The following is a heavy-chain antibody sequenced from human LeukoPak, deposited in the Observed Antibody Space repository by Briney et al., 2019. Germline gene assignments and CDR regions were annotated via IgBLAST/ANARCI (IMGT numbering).Heavy chain of an antibody. V-gene: IGHV4-59*01. D-gene: IGHD3-10*01. CDR2: IYYSGST. J-gene: IGHJ6*03. Sequence: SETLSLTCTVSGGSISSYYWSWIRQPPGKGLEWIGYIYYSGSTNYNPSLKSRVTISVDTSKNQFSLKLSSVTAADTAVYYCAREGSDYYGSGSYYRSYYYYMDVWGKGTTVTISS. CDR1: GGSISSYY. CDR3: AREGSDYYGSGSYYRSYYYYMDV.